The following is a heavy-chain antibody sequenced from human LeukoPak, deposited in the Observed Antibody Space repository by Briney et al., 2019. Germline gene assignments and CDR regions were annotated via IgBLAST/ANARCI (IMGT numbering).Heavy chain of an antibody. CDR3: AVYGSDAFDI. CDR2: INPSGGST. CDR1: GYTFTSYY. D-gene: IGHD3-10*01. J-gene: IGHJ3*02. V-gene: IGHV1-46*01. Sequence: ASVKVSCKASGYTFTSYYMHWVRQAPAQGLEWMGIINPSGGSTSYAQKFQGRVTMTTDTSTSTAYMELRSLRSDDTAVYYCAVYGSDAFDIWGQGTMVTVSS.